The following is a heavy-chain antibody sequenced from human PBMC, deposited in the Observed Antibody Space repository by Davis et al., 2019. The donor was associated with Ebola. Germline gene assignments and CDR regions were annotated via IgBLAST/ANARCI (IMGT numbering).Heavy chain of an antibody. D-gene: IGHD5-12*01. CDR1: GDSVSSSSGA. V-gene: IGHV6-1*01. CDR2: TYYKSKWYN. J-gene: IGHJ4*02. Sequence: HSQTLSLTCAISGDSVSSSSGAWYWIRQSPSRGLEWLGRTYYKSKWYNDYAVSVKSRITINPDTSKNQFSLQLNSVTPEDTAMYYCARGWLRTGFDSWGQGTLVTVSS. CDR3: ARGWLRTGFDS.